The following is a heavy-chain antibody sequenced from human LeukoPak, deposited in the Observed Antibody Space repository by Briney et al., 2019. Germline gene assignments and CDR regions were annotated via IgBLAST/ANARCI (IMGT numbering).Heavy chain of an antibody. D-gene: IGHD3-10*01. CDR2: ISGSGGST. CDR1: GFTFSSYA. Sequence: GGSLRLSCAASGFTFSSYAISWVRQAPGKGLEWVSAISGSGGSTYYADSVKGRFTISRDNSKDTLYLQMNSLRAEDTAVYYCATTSSISWGIIDYWGQGTLVTVSS. CDR3: ATTSSISWGIIDY. V-gene: IGHV3-23*01. J-gene: IGHJ4*02.